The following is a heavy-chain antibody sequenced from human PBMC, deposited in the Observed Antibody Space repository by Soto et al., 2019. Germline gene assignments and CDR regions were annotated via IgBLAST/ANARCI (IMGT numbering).Heavy chain of an antibody. CDR3: ARDSYDVWTGQKRYFDP. D-gene: IGHD3-3*01. CDR1: GFSFEDYT. V-gene: IGHV3-43*01. Sequence: LRLSLAASGFSFEDYTMHWVRHTAGKAPEWIALISWDGGRTLYSDSVKGPFIISRDNSKKSLYLQMNRLTREETALYFCARDSYDVWTGQKRYFDPWGQGTLVIVSS. J-gene: IGHJ4*02. CDR2: ISWDGGRT.